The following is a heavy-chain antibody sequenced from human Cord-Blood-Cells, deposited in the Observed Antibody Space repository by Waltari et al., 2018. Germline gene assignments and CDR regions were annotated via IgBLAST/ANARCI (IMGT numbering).Heavy chain of an antibody. D-gene: IGHD3-10*01. V-gene: IGHV1-69*09. CDR3: ARGDMVRGVYYFDY. CDR1: GGTFSSYA. CDR2: IRPILGIA. J-gene: IGHJ4*02. Sequence: QVQLVQSGAEVKKPGSSVKVSCKASGGTFSSYAISWVRQAPGQGLEWMGRIRPILGIANYAQKFQGRVTITADKSTSTAYMELSSLRSEDTAVYYCARGDMVRGVYYFDYWGQGTLVTVSS.